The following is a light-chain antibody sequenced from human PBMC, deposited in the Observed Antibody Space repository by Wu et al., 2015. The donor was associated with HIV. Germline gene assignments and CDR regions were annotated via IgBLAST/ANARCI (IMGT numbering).Light chain of an antibody. Sequence: EIVMTQSPATLSVSPGERATLSCRASQSVSSNLAWYQQKPGQAPRLLIYGASTRATGIPARFSGSGFGTEFTLTISSMQSEDFAVYYCQQYNNWLPYTFGQGTKLEIK. CDR2: GAS. J-gene: IGKJ2*01. CDR3: QQYNNWLPYT. V-gene: IGKV3-15*01. CDR1: QSVSSN.